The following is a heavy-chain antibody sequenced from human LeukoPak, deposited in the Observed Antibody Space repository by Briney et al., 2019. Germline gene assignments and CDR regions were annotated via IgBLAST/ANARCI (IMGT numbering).Heavy chain of an antibody. CDR1: GGSFSGYY. CDR3: ARAFGVVILDY. Sequence: PSETLSLTCAVYGGSFSGYYWSWIRQPPGKGLEWIGEINHSGSTNYNPSLKSRVTISVDTSKNQFSLKLSSVTAADTAVYYCARAFGVVILDYWGRGTLVTVSS. D-gene: IGHD3-3*01. V-gene: IGHV4-34*01. CDR2: INHSGST. J-gene: IGHJ4*02.